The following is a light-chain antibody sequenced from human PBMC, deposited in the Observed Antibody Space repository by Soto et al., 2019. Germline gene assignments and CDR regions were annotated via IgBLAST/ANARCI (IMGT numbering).Light chain of an antibody. CDR1: SSNIGKNY. Sequence: QSVLTQSPSVSAAPGQKVTISCSGGSSNIGKNYVSWYQHLPGTAPKLLIYEDHKRPSGIPDRFSGSKSATSATLDITGLRTGDEGDYYCGTWDSSLNAGVFGGGTKLTVL. CDR3: GTWDSSLNAGV. J-gene: IGLJ3*02. CDR2: EDH. V-gene: IGLV1-51*02.